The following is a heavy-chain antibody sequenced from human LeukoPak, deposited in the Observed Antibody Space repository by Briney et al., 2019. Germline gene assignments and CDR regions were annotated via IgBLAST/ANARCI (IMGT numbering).Heavy chain of an antibody. J-gene: IGHJ4*02. CDR3: AIVTRHDYGDDFDY. V-gene: IGHV1-18*01. D-gene: IGHD4-17*01. Sequence: APVKVSCKASGYTFTSYGISWVRQAPGQGLEWMGWISAYNGNTNYAQKLQGRVTMTTDTSTSTAYMELRSLRSDDTAVYYCAIVTRHDYGDDFDYWGQGTLVTVSS. CDR2: ISAYNGNT. CDR1: GYTFTSYG.